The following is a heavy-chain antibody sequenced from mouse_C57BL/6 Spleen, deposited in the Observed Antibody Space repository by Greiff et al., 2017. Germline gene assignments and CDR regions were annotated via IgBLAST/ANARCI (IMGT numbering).Heavy chain of an antibody. V-gene: IGHV5-16*01. CDR2: INYDGSST. J-gene: IGHJ1*03. CDR1: GFTISDYS. CDR3: ARDQRYFDV. Sequence: VQLVESEGGLVQPGSSMKLSCTASGFTISDYSMDWVRQVPEKGLEWVANINYDGSSTYYLDSLKSRYIFARDNAKNIIYLQMSSLKADDTATYYGARDQRYFDVWGTGTTVTVSS.